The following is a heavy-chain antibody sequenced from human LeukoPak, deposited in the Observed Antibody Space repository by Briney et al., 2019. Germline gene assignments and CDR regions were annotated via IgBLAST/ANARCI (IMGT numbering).Heavy chain of an antibody. D-gene: IGHD6-19*01. Sequence: QPGRSLRLSCAASGFTFSSYGMHWVRQAPGKGLEWVAVIWYDGTNKYYADSVKGRFTISRDNSKNTLYLQMHGLRAEDTAVYYCASGGSGWSAYYFDYWGQGTLVTVSS. CDR1: GFTFSSYG. CDR2: IWYDGTNK. J-gene: IGHJ4*02. CDR3: ASGGSGWSAYYFDY. V-gene: IGHV3-33*01.